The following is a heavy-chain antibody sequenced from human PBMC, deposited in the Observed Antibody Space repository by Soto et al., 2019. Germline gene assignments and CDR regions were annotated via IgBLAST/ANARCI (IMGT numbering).Heavy chain of an antibody. CDR3: AKDQQMAYDFWSGALDY. CDR1: GFTFSSYG. CDR2: ISYDGSNK. Sequence: GGSLRLSCAASGFTFSSYGMHWVRQAPGKGLEWVAVISYDGSNKYYADSVKGRFTISRDNSKNTLYLQMNSLRAEDTAVYYCAKDQQMAYDFWSGALDYWGQGTLVTVSS. J-gene: IGHJ4*02. V-gene: IGHV3-30*18. D-gene: IGHD3-3*01.